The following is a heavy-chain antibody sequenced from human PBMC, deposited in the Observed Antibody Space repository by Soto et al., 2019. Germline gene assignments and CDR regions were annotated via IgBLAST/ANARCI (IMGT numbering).Heavy chain of an antibody. V-gene: IGHV4-59*01. CDR3: ARVVRVGELLEGIYYGMDV. J-gene: IGHJ6*02. CDR1: GGSISSYY. Sequence: QVQLQESGPGLVKPSETLSLTCTVSGGSISSYYWSWIRQPPGKGLEWIGYIYYSGSTNYNPSLKSRVTISVDTSKNQFSLKLSSVTAADTAVYYCARVVRVGELLEGIYYGMDVWGQGTTVTVSS. D-gene: IGHD1-26*01. CDR2: IYYSGST.